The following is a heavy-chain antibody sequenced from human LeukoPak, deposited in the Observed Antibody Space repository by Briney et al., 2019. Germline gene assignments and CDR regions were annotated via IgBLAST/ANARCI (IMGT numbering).Heavy chain of an antibody. D-gene: IGHD4-17*01. J-gene: IGHJ6*03. CDR2: IYYSGST. CDR3: ASGEDDYGDYGRPYYYYYYMDV. CDR1: GDSISSSSYY. V-gene: IGHV4-39*01. Sequence: PSETLSLTRTVSGDSISSSSYYWGWIRQPPGKGLEWIGCIYYSGSTYYNPSLKSRVTISVDTSKNQFSLKLSSVTAADTAVYYCASGEDDYGDYGRPYYYYYYMDVWGKGTTVTVSS.